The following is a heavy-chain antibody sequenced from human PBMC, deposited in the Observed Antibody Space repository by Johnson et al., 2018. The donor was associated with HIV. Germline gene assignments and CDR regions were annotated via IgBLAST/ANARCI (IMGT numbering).Heavy chain of an antibody. Sequence: VQLVESGGGLVKPGGSLRLSCAASGFTFSSYGMHWVRQAPGKGLEWVAVISYDGSNKYYADSVKGRFTISRDNSKNTLYLQMNSLRAEDTAVYYCALYPPDAFDIWGQGTMVTVSS. J-gene: IGHJ3*02. CDR1: GFTFSSYG. D-gene: IGHD5/OR15-5a*01. CDR2: ISYDGSNK. V-gene: IGHV3-30*03. CDR3: ALYPPDAFDI.